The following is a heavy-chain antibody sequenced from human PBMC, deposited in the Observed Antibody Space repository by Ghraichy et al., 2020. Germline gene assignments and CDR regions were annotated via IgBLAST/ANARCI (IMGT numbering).Heavy chain of an antibody. CDR2: VYYNGNT. V-gene: IGHV4-59*08. Sequence: SETLSLTCTVSGGSIRSYYWSWIRHLPGKGLEWIGYVYYNGNTDYSPSLKSRATISVDTSKNQFSLRLTSVTAADTAVYYCARRGRAYSLYFYGLDIWGQGTTVTVSS. D-gene: IGHD5-12*01. CDR3: ARRGRAYSLYFYGLDI. J-gene: IGHJ6*02. CDR1: GGSIRSYY.